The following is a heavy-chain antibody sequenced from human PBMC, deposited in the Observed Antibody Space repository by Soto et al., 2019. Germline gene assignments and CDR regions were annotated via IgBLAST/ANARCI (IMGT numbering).Heavy chain of an antibody. D-gene: IGHD3-9*01. J-gene: IGHJ6*02. CDR2: IWYDGSNK. CDR1: GFTFSSYG. CDR3: ARGGGYDILPGYYYYYGMDV. V-gene: IGHV3-33*01. Sequence: QVQLVESGGGVVQPGRSLRLSCAASGFTFSSYGMHWVRQAPGKGLEWVAVIWYDGSNKYYADSVKGRFTISRDNSKNTLYLQMNSLRAEDTAVYYCARGGGYDILPGYYYYYGMDVWGQGTTVTVSS.